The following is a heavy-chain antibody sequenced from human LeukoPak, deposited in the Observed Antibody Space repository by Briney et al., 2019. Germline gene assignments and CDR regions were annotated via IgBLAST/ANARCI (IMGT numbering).Heavy chain of an antibody. CDR1: GFTFSSYW. CDR3: ARGPNSNWSGLDF. D-gene: IGHD6-6*01. V-gene: IGHV3-7*03. J-gene: IGHJ4*02. Sequence: GGSLRLSCAASGFTFSSYWMNWARQAPGKGLEWVASINHNGNVNHYVDSVKGRFTISGDNAKNSLYLQVNNLRAEDTAVYYCARGPNSNWSGLDFWGQGTLLTVSS. CDR2: INHNGNVN.